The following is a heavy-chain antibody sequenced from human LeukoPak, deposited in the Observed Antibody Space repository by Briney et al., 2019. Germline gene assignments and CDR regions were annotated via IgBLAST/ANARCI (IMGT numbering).Heavy chain of an antibody. CDR1: GFTFSSYA. CDR3: ARDLTARGYSSGWFPFDP. Sequence: PGGSLRLSCAASGFTFSSYAMHWVRQAPGKGLEYVSAISSNGGSTYYANSVKGRFTISRDNSKNTLYLQMGSLRAEDMAVYYCARDLTARGYSSGWFPFDPWGQGTLVTVSS. CDR2: ISSNGGST. V-gene: IGHV3-64*01. J-gene: IGHJ5*02. D-gene: IGHD6-19*01.